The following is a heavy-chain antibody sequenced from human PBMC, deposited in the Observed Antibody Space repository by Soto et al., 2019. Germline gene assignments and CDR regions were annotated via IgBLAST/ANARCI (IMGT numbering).Heavy chain of an antibody. CDR2: ISSSSSYI. V-gene: IGHV3-21*01. D-gene: IGHD3-9*01. J-gene: IGHJ4*02. CDR3: ARGSSGGGYFDWLGLY. Sequence: GGSLRLSCAASGFTFSSYSMNWVRQAPGKGLEWVSSISSSSSYIYYADSVKGRFTISRDNAKNSLYLQMNSLRAEDTAVYYCARGSSGGGYFDWLGLYWGQGTLVTVSS. CDR1: GFTFSSYS.